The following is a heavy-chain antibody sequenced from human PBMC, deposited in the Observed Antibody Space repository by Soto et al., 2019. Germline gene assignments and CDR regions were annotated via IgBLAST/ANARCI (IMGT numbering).Heavy chain of an antibody. CDR1: GGTFSSYA. V-gene: IGHV1-69*05. CDR2: IIPIFGTA. Sequence: SVKVSCKASGGTFSSYAISWVRQAPGQGLEWMGGIIPIFGTANYAQKFQGRVTITRDTSASTAYMELSSLRSEDTAVYYCARGYYGNIRYYYGMDVWGQGTTVTVSS. CDR3: ARGYYGNIRYYYGMDV. D-gene: IGHD3-10*01. J-gene: IGHJ6*02.